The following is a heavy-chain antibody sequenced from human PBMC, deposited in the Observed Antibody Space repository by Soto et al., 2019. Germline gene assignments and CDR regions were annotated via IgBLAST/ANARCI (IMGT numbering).Heavy chain of an antibody. D-gene: IGHD3-16*02. CDR2: TRNKANSYTT. J-gene: IGHJ2*01. CDR3: VRPGSGNGCYRWYFAL. CDR1: GFTFSDHY. Sequence: EVQLVESGGGLVQPGGSLRLSCAASGFTFSDHYMDWVRQAPGKGLEWVSRTRNKANSYTTEDAASVKGRFTISRDDSKNSLYLQMNSLKHEETAMYYCVRPGSGNGCYRWYFALLGRGTLVTVSS. V-gene: IGHV3-72*01.